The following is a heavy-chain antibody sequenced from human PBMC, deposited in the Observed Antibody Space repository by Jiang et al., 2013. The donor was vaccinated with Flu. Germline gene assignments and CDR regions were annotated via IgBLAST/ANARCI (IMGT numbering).Heavy chain of an antibody. J-gene: IGHJ6*02. CDR3: TTPATSSLGGYESDSYYGMAV. CDR1: GYSFSTYW. V-gene: IGHV5-10-1*01. CDR2: IDPSDSFT. D-gene: IGHD3-16*01. Sequence: GAEVKKPGESLTISCKASGYSFSTYWISWVRQTPERGLEWMGRIDPSDSFTNYSPSFHGHVTISVDKSLNTAYLQWSSLRASDTATYYCTTPATSSLGGYESDSYYGMAVWGQGTTVTVSS.